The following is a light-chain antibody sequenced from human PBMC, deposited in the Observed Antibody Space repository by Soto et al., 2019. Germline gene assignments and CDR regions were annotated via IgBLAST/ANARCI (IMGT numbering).Light chain of an antibody. V-gene: IGKV1-5*01. CDR3: QQYNSYS. Sequence: DIQMTQYPSTLPASVGDRVTIACGASQSISNLLAWHQQNTRTAPKLLIYHASTLESGVPSRFSGSGSGTELTLTISSMQPDAFATYYCQQYNSYSFGQGTKVDI. CDR1: QSISNL. CDR2: HAS. J-gene: IGKJ1*01.